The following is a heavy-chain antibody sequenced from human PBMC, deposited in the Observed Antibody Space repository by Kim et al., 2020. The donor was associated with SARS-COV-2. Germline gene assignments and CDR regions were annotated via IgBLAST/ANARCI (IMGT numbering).Heavy chain of an antibody. Sequence: SQTLSLTCAISGDSVSNNSATWNWIRQSASRGLEWLGRTFYRSKWYSEFAPSVKSQIAINADTSENLLPLHLNSVTPEDTAVYYCARGGGYHSGWAFDYWGQGTLVSVSS. V-gene: IGHV6-1*01. D-gene: IGHD6-19*01. CDR2: TFYRSKWYS. J-gene: IGHJ4*02. CDR1: GDSVSNNSAT. CDR3: ARGGGYHSGWAFDY.